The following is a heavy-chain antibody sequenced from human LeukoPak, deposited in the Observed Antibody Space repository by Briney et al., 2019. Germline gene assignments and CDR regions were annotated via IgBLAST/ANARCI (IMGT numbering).Heavy chain of an antibody. CDR1: GDSVSSNSAA. Sequence: SQTLSLTCAISGDSVSSNSAAWNWIRQSPSRGLEWLGRTYYRSKWYNDYAVSVKSRITINPDTSKNQFSLKLSSVTAADTAVYYCAAVAARDFYYYYYMDVWGKGTTVTVSS. CDR2: TYYRSKWYN. D-gene: IGHD6-6*01. CDR3: AAVAARDFYYYYYMDV. V-gene: IGHV6-1*01. J-gene: IGHJ6*03.